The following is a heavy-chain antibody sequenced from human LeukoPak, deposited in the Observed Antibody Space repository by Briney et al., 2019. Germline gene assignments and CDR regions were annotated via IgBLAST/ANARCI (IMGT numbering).Heavy chain of an antibody. CDR1: GFIFSYYG. D-gene: IGHD1-14*01. V-gene: IGHV3-33*06. CDR3: AKDLGKNRVPINWFDP. J-gene: IGHJ5*02. CDR2: IWPDGTIQ. Sequence: HPGRSLRLSCAASGFIFSYYGMHWVRQAPGKGLEWLAVIWPDGTIQYYADPVKGRFTISRDNSKNTLYLQMNSLRAEDTAVYYCAKDLGKNRVPINWFDPWGQGTLVTVSS.